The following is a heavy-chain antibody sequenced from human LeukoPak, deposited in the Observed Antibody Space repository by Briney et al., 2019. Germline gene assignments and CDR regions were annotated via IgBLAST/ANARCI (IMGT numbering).Heavy chain of an antibody. D-gene: IGHD3-22*01. J-gene: IGHJ2*01. Sequence: SETLSLTCTVSGGSISSSSYYWGWIRQPPGKGLEWIVSIYYSGSTYYNPSLKSRVTISVDTSKNQFSLKLSSVTAADTAVYYCAREGTLGSSGYYSAAYFDLWGRGTLVTVSS. CDR2: IYYSGST. V-gene: IGHV4-39*07. CDR1: GGSISSSSYY. CDR3: AREGTLGSSGYYSAAYFDL.